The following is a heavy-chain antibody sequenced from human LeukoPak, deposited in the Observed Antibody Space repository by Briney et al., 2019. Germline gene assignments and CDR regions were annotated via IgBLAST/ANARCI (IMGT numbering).Heavy chain of an antibody. CDR2: IYYSGST. Sequence: SETVSLTCTVSGGSISSSSYYWGWIRQPPGKGLEWIGSIYYSGSTYYNPSLKSRVTISVDTSKNQFSLKLSSVTAADTAVYYCARLVVPSSTDPPNWFDPWGQGTLVTVSS. CDR3: ARLVVPSSTDPPNWFDP. D-gene: IGHD4-17*01. V-gene: IGHV4-39*01. J-gene: IGHJ5*02. CDR1: GGSISSSSYY.